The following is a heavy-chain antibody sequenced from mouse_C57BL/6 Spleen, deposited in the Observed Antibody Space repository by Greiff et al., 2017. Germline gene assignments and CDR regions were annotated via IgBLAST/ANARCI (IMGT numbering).Heavy chain of an antibody. CDR2: IDPSDSET. D-gene: IGHD2-1*01. J-gene: IGHJ2*01. V-gene: IGHV1-52*01. CDR1: GYTFTSYW. Sequence: QVQLQQPGAELVRPGSSVKLSCKASGYTFTSYWMHWVKQRPIQGLEWIGNIDPSDSETHYTQKFKDKATLTVDKSSSTAYMQLSSLTSEDSAVYYCARFFYSDYFDYWGQGTTLTVSS. CDR3: ARFFYSDYFDY.